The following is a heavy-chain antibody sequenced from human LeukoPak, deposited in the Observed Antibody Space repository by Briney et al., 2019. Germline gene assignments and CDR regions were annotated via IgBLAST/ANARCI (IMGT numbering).Heavy chain of an antibody. V-gene: IGHV5-51*01. J-gene: IGHJ3*02. CDR3: ARRKMTPRSLDAFDI. CDR2: IYPGDSDT. CDR1: GYSFTSYW. Sequence: GESLKISCKGSGYSFTSYWIGWVRQMPGKGLEWIGIIYPGDSDTRYSPSFQGQVTISADKSISTAYLQWSSLKASDTAMYYCARRKMTPRSLDAFDIWGQGTMVTVSS. D-gene: IGHD2-15*01.